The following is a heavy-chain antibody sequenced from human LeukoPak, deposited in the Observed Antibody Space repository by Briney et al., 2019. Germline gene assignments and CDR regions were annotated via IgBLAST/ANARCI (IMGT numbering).Heavy chain of an antibody. D-gene: IGHD5-18*01. Sequence: PSETLSLTCAVSGYSISSGYYWGWIRQPPGQGLEWIGSIYHSGSTYYNPSLKSRVTISVDTSKNHISLKLSSVTAADTAVYYCARQWGSGAMVFYGYWGQGTLVTVSS. CDR2: IYHSGST. J-gene: IGHJ4*02. CDR3: ARQWGSGAMVFYGY. CDR1: GYSISSGYY. V-gene: IGHV4-38-2*01.